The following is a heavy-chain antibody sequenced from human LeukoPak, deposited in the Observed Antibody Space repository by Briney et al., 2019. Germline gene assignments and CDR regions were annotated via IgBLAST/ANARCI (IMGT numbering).Heavy chain of an antibody. V-gene: IGHV3-33*06. J-gene: IGHJ4*02. CDR2: IWHDGSAE. Sequence: GGSLRLSCATSGFIFSSYGMYWVRQAPGKGVEWVPVIWHDGSAEFYADSVKGRFSISRDDSKNTVYLQMNSLRAEDTALYYCAKDNRSGWSGYFDYWGQGVLVTVSS. CDR1: GFIFSSYG. D-gene: IGHD6-19*01. CDR3: AKDNRSGWSGYFDY.